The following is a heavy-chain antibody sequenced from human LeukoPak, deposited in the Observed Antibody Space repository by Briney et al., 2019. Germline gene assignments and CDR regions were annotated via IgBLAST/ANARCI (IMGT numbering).Heavy chain of an antibody. CDR3: ARDSLVGAGLGRYFDY. D-gene: IGHD1-26*01. Sequence: GGSLRLSCAASGFTFSSYAMHWVRQAPGKGLEYVSAISSNGGSTYYANSVKGRFTISRDNSKNTLFLQMSSLRAEDTAVYYCARDSLVGAGLGRYFDYWGQGSLVTVSS. J-gene: IGHJ4*02. V-gene: IGHV3-64*01. CDR2: ISSNGGST. CDR1: GFTFSSYA.